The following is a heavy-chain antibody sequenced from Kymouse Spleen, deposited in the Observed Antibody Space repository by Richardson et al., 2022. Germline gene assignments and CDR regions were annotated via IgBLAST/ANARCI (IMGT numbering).Heavy chain of an antibody. CDR2: ISWNSGSI. V-gene: IGHV3-9*01. Sequence: EVQLVESGGGLVQPGRSLRLSCAASGFTFDDYAMHWVRQAPGKGLEWVSGISWNSGSIGYADSVKGRFTISRDNAKNSLYLQMNSLRAEDTALYYCAKDILVGATKGAFDIWGQGTMVTVSS. CDR3: AKDILVGATKGAFDI. J-gene: IGHJ3*02. D-gene: IGHD1-26*01. CDR1: GFTFDDYA.